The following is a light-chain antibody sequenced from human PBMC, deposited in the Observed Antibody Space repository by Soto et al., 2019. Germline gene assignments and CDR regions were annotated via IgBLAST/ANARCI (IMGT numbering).Light chain of an antibody. CDR1: QSISSW. CDR2: DAS. J-gene: IGKJ2*01. V-gene: IGKV1-5*01. Sequence: DIQMTQSPSTLSASVGDRVTITCRASQSISSWLAWYQQKPGKAPKLLIYDASSLESGVPSRFSGSGSGTEFTLSISSLQPDDFATYFCQQVNSYSRTFGQGTKLEIK. CDR3: QQVNSYSRT.